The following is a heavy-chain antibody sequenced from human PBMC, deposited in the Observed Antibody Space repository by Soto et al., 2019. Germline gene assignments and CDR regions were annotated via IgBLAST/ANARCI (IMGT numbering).Heavy chain of an antibody. J-gene: IGHJ6*03. Sequence: PSETLSLTCTVSGVSISSYYWSWIRQPPGKGLEWIGYIYYSGSTNYNPSLKSRVTISVDTSKNQFSLKLSSVTAADTAVYYCARGLLGATTSLYYYYMDVWGKGTTVTVSS. CDR1: GVSISSYY. CDR2: IYYSGST. CDR3: ARGLLGATTSLYYYYMDV. V-gene: IGHV4-59*01. D-gene: IGHD5-12*01.